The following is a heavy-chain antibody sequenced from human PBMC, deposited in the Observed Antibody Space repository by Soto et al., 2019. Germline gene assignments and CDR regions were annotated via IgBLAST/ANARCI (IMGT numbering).Heavy chain of an antibody. Sequence: SETLSLTCGVTGGSITTSGHSWSWIRQTPGKGLEWIGCIYPSGTLFYNPSLRSRVTISMDASENNFSLRLASVTAADTAVYYCATYAAYANYYFHYWGRGTLVTVSS. CDR2: IYPSGTL. D-gene: IGHD3-16*01. CDR1: GGSITTSGHS. V-gene: IGHV4-30-2*01. J-gene: IGHJ4*01. CDR3: ATYAAYANYYFHY.